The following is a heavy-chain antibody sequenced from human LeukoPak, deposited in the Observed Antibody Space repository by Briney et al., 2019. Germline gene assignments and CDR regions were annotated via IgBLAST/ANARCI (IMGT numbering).Heavy chain of an antibody. V-gene: IGHV4-34*01. CDR3: ARRTWQQLAPYGYFDY. D-gene: IGHD6-13*01. CDR1: GGSFSGYY. Sequence: SETLSLTCAVYGGSFSGYYWSWIRQPPGKGLEWIGEINHSGSTNYNPSLKSRVTISVDTSKNQFSLKLSSVPAADTAVYYCARRTWQQLAPYGYFDYWGQGTLVTVSS. CDR2: INHSGST. J-gene: IGHJ4*02.